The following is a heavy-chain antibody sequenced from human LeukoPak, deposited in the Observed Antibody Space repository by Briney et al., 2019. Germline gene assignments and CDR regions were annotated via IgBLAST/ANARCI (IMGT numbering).Heavy chain of an antibody. CDR3: ARGYSSSWYVNWFDP. D-gene: IGHD6-13*01. CDR2: IYHSGST. V-gene: IGHV4-39*07. Sequence: SETLSLTCTVSGASISSSSSYWGWIRQPPGKGLEWIGNIYHSGSTYYNPSLKSRVTISVDTSKNQFSLKLGSVTAADTAVYYCARGYSSSWYVNWFDPWGQGTLVTVSS. CDR1: GASISSSSSY. J-gene: IGHJ5*02.